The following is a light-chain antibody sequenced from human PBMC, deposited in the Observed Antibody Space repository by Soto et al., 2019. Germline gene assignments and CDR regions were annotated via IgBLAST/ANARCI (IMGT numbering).Light chain of an antibody. CDR3: QQYYSSWT. CDR2: GAS. Sequence: EIVMTQSPATLSVSPGERATLSCRASQSVSSNLAWYQQKPGQAPRLLIYGASTRATGIPARFSGSGSGTEFTLTISSLQSEDFAVYYCQQYYSSWTFGQGTKVEMK. J-gene: IGKJ1*01. V-gene: IGKV3-15*01. CDR1: QSVSSN.